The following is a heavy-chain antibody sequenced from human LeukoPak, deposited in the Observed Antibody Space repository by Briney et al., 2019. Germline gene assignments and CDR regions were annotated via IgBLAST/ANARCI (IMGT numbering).Heavy chain of an antibody. CDR3: ARSDYYGSGSYLGY. CDR2: ISYDGSNK. CDR1: GFTFSTYA. V-gene: IGHV3-30*04. Sequence: GGSLRLSCAASGFTFSTYAMHWVRQAPGKGLEWVAIISYDGSNKYYADSVKGRFTISRDNSKNTLYLQVNSLRAEDTAVYYCARSDYYGSGSYLGYWGQGTLVTVSP. J-gene: IGHJ4*02. D-gene: IGHD3-10*01.